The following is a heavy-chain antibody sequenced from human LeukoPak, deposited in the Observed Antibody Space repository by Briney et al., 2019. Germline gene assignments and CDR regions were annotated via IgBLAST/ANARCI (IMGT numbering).Heavy chain of an antibody. CDR3: ATMTTVIMGGYYYGMDV. Sequence: ETLSLTCAVYGGSFSGYYWSWIRQAPGKGLEWVSIIYSSGNTYYADSVKGRFTISRDNSKNTLYLQMNSLRAEDTAVYYCATMTTVIMGGYYYGMDVWGQGTTVTVSS. V-gene: IGHV3-53*01. CDR1: GGSFSGYY. J-gene: IGHJ6*02. D-gene: IGHD4-17*01. CDR2: IYSSGNT.